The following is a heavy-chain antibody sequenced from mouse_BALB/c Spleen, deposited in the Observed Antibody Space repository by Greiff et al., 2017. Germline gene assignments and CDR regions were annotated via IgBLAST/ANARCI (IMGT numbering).Heavy chain of an antibody. CDR3: TRDGNYGAWFAY. Sequence: EVKVVESGGGLVQPGGSMKLSCVASGFTFSNYWMNWVRQSPEKGLEWVAEIRLKSNNYATHYAESVKGRFTISRDDSKSSVYLQMNNLRAEDTGIYYCTRDGNYGAWFAYWGQGTLVTVSA. V-gene: IGHV6-6*02. D-gene: IGHD2-1*01. CDR1: GFTFSNYW. J-gene: IGHJ3*01. CDR2: IRLKSNNYAT.